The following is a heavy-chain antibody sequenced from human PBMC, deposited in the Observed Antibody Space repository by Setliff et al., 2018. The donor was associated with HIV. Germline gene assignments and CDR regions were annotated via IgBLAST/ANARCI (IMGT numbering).Heavy chain of an antibody. D-gene: IGHD2-15*01. Sequence: GGSLRLSCAASGFTFSSSSMNWVRQAPGKGLEWVSSITSSSNYIYYADSVKGRFTISRDNAKNSLYLQMNSLRAEDTAMYYCARDRRRSDIVTLHYMDVWGKGTTVTVSS. J-gene: IGHJ6*03. CDR3: ARDRRRSDIVTLHYMDV. V-gene: IGHV3-21*01. CDR1: GFTFSSSS. CDR2: ITSSSNYI.